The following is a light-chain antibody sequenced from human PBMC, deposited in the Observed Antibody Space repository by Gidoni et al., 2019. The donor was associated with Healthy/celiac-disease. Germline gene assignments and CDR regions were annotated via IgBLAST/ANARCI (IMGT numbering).Light chain of an antibody. CDR2: WAS. CDR1: QSVLYSPNNKNY. Sequence: DIVMTQSPDSLAVFLGERATINCKSSQSVLYSPNNKNYLAWYQQKPGQPPKLLIYWASTRESGVPDRFSGSGSGTDFTLTISSLQAEDVAVYYCQQYYSTPTWTFGQGTKVEIK. J-gene: IGKJ1*01. V-gene: IGKV4-1*01. CDR3: QQYYSTPTWT.